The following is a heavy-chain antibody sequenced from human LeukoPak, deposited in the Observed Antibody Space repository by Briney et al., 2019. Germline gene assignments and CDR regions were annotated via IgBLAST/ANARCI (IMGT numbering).Heavy chain of an antibody. V-gene: IGHV3-21*04. J-gene: IGHJ4*02. Sequence: GGSLRLSCAASGFTFSSYATNWVRQAPGKGLEWVSSISSSSSYIYYADSVKGRFTISRDNAKNSLYLQMNSLRAEDTAVYYCAKDPISSSWYQHLDYWGQGTLVTVSS. CDR3: AKDPISSSWYQHLDY. D-gene: IGHD6-13*01. CDR2: ISSSSSYI. CDR1: GFTFSSYA.